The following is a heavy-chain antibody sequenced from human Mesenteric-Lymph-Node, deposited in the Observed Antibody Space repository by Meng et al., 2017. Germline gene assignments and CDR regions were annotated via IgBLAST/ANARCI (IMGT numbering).Heavy chain of an antibody. CDR1: GFTFSSYA. CDR3: AKFHGPFKSDGWTYDPFNI. J-gene: IGHJ3*02. CDR2: ISGTRGFT. V-gene: IGHV3-23*01. D-gene: IGHD5-24*01. Sequence: GGSLRLSCAASGFTFSSYAMSWVRQAPGKGLEWVSAISGTRGFTYHADSVKGRFTISRDNSMNTLYLQMHSLRAEDTAVYYCAKFHGPFKSDGWTYDPFNIWGQGTMVTVSS.